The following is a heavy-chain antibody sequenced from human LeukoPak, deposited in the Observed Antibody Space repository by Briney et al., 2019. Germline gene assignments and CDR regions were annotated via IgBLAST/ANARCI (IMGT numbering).Heavy chain of an antibody. CDR3: ARSPWGDQSFDY. Sequence: SVKVSCKASGGTFSSYAISWVRQAPGQGLERMGGIIPIFGTANYAQKFQGRVTITADESTSTAYMELSSLRSEDTAVYYCARSPWGDQSFDYWGQGTLVTGSS. J-gene: IGHJ4*02. CDR1: GGTFSSYA. CDR2: IIPIFGTA. D-gene: IGHD3-16*01. V-gene: IGHV1-69*13.